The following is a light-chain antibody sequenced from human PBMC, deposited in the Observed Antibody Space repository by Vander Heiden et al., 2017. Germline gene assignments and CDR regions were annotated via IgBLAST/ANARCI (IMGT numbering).Light chain of an antibody. J-gene: IGKJ1*01. CDR2: AAS. Sequence: DIQLTQSPSFLSASVGDRVTITCRASQGISSYLAWYQQKPGKAPKLLIYAASTLQSGVPSRFSGSGSGTEFTLTIISLHPEDFATYYCQQLNSYPRTFGQGTKVEIK. CDR1: QGISSY. V-gene: IGKV1-9*01. CDR3: QQLNSYPRT.